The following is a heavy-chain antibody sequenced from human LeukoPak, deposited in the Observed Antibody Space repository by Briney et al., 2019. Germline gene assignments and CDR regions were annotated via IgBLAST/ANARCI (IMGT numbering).Heavy chain of an antibody. CDR3: AKGQGCCTYTSCSDDAFDI. V-gene: IGHV3-23*01. CDR2: ISGGGGST. J-gene: IGHJ3*02. D-gene: IGHD2-2*01. Sequence: GGSLRLSCAASRFTFSSYAMSWVRQAPGKGLEWVSAISGGGGSTYYADSVKGRFTISRDNSRNTLSLQLNSLRAEDTAVYYCAKGQGCCTYTSCSDDAFDIWGQGTMVTVSS. CDR1: RFTFSSYA.